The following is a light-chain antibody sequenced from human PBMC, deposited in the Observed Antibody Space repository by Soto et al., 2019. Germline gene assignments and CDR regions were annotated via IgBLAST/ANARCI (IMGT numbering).Light chain of an antibody. Sequence: QSALTQPASVSGSPGQSITISCTGTSSDVGGYDYVSWYQQHPGKAPKFMIYEVTNRPSGVSHRFSGSKSGNTASLTISGLQAEDEADYYCSSYTTSSTYVFGTGTNVTV. CDR2: EVT. CDR3: SSYTTSSTYV. J-gene: IGLJ1*01. CDR1: SSDVGGYDY. V-gene: IGLV2-14*01.